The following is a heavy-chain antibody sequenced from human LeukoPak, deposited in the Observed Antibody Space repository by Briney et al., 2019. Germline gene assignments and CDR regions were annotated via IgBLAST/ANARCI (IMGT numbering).Heavy chain of an antibody. D-gene: IGHD7-27*01. CDR2: IYYSGST. CDR3: ARSRNWGSGWYFDL. J-gene: IGHJ2*01. Sequence: PSETLSLTCTVSGGSISSHYWSWIRQPPGKGLEWIGYIYYSGSTNYNPSLKSRVTISVDTSKNQFSLKPSSVTAADTAVYCCARSRNWGSGWYFDLWGRGTLVTVSS. V-gene: IGHV4-59*11. CDR1: GGSISSHY.